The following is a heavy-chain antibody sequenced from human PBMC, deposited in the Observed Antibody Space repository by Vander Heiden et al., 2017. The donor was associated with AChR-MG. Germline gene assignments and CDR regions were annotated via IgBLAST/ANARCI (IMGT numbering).Heavy chain of an antibody. V-gene: IGHV4-30-2*01. Sequence: QLQLQESGSGLVKPSQTLSLTCAVSGVAISSGGYSWSWIRQPPGKGLEWIGYIYHSGSTYYNPSLKSRVTISVDRSKNQFSLKLSSVTAADTAVYYCARRIAARPLYAFDIWGQGTMVTVSS. J-gene: IGHJ3*02. CDR3: ARRIAARPLYAFDI. CDR2: IYHSGST. D-gene: IGHD6-6*01. CDR1: GVAISSGGYS.